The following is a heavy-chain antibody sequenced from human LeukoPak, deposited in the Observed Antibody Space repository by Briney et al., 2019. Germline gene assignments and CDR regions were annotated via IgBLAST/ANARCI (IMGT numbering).Heavy chain of an antibody. J-gene: IGHJ5*02. CDR2: INHSGST. CDR3: ARGHNYYDSSGYHNWFDP. D-gene: IGHD3-22*01. V-gene: IGHV4-34*01. CDR1: GGSFSGYY. Sequence: SETLSLTCAVYGGSFSGYYWSWIRQPPGKGLEWIGEINHSGSTNYNPSLKSRVTISVDTSKNQLSLKLSSVTAADTAVYYCARGHNYYDSSGYHNWFDPWGQGTLVTVSS.